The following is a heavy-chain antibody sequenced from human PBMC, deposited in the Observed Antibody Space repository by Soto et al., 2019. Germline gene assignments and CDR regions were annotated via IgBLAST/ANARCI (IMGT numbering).Heavy chain of an antibody. Sequence: QVQLVESGGGVVQPGRSLRLSCAASGFSFNTFGIHWVRQAPCKVLEWVALISDDGRNKYFADSVKGRFTISRDNSNNTLYLQMNSLRAEDTAFYYGAKDWGHGDYVFDNWGQGTLVIVSS. D-gene: IGHD4-17*01. CDR2: ISDDGRNK. CDR1: GFSFNTFG. CDR3: AKDWGHGDYVFDN. V-gene: IGHV3-30*18. J-gene: IGHJ4*02.